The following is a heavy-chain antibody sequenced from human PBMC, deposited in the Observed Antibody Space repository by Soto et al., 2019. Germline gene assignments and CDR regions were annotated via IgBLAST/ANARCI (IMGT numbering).Heavy chain of an antibody. Sequence: SVKVSCKASGSTFSSYAISWLRQAPGQGLEWMGGIIPIFGTANYAQKFQGRVTITADESTSTAYMELSSLRSEDTAVYYCARSVEEQWLVQYDAFDIWGQGTMVTVSS. CDR2: IIPIFGTA. D-gene: IGHD6-19*01. V-gene: IGHV1-69*13. CDR3: ARSVEEQWLVQYDAFDI. J-gene: IGHJ3*02. CDR1: GSTFSSYA.